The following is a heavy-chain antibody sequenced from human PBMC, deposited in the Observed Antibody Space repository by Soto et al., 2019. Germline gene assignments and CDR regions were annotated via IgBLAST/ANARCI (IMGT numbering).Heavy chain of an antibody. Sequence: GAPVKVSCKASGGAFSRYAINWVRQAPGHGLEWMGGIIPLFGTAKYAQKFQDRVTITADESTSTAHMELRSLRSEDTAVYYCARNYGHDCSGDNCYLYFWGQGTLVTVSS. CDR2: IIPLFGTA. CDR3: ARNYGHDCSGDNCYLYF. V-gene: IGHV1-69*13. J-gene: IGHJ4*02. CDR1: GGAFSRYA. D-gene: IGHD2-15*01.